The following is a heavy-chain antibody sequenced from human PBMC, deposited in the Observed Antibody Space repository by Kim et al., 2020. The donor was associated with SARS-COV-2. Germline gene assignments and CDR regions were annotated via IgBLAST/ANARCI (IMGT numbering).Heavy chain of an antibody. CDR2: IYYSGST. CDR3: ARTRYYDFWSGYYGRPLDV. CDR1: GGSISSGGYS. Sequence: SETLSLTCTVSGGSISSGGYSWTWIRQHPGKGLEWIGYIYYSGSTYYNPSLKSRVTISVDTSKNQFSLKLSSVTAADTAVYYCARTRYYDFWSGYYGRPLDVWGQGTTVTLSS. D-gene: IGHD3-3*01. V-gene: IGHV4-31*03. J-gene: IGHJ6*02.